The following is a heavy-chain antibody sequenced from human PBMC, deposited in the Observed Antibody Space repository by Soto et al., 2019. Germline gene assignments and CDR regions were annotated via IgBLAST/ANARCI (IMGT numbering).Heavy chain of an antibody. CDR2: ISYDGSIE. J-gene: IGHJ4*02. CDR3: ARGLRGLDWRGPFGY. V-gene: IGHV3-30-3*01. CDR1: GFTFKNYA. Sequence: PGGSLRLSCAASGFTFKNYAMHWVRQAPGKGLGWVAVISYDGSIEFYADSVKGRFTISRDDFKNTMFLQMGSLRVEDTAVYYCARGLRGLDWRGPFGYWGRGTVVTVSS. D-gene: IGHD3-3*01.